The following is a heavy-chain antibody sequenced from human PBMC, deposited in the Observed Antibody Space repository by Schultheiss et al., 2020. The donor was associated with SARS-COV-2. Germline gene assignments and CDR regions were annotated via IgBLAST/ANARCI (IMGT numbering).Heavy chain of an antibody. CDR1: GFTFDDYA. Sequence: GGSLRLSCAASGFTFDDYAMHWVRQAPGKGLEWVSGIRWNSGSMGYAESVKGRFTISRDNAKNSLYLQMNNLRAEDTAVYYCAKDLRRITVFSGSYYGMDVWGQGTTVTVSS. V-gene: IGHV3-9*01. D-gene: IGHD3-9*01. CDR3: AKDLRRITVFSGSYYGMDV. J-gene: IGHJ6*02. CDR2: IRWNSGSM.